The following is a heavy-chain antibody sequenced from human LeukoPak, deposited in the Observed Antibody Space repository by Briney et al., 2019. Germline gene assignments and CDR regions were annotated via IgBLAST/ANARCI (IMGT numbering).Heavy chain of an antibody. CDR3: GRQVAAVTGMFDY. Sequence: SETLSLTCNVSGGSISSRSYYWGWIRQPPGKGLEWIGSIYYSGSTYYNPSLKSRVTMSVDTSKTQFSLKLSSVTAADTAVYYCGRQVAAVTGMFDYWGQGTLVTVSS. CDR2: IYYSGST. V-gene: IGHV4-39*01. J-gene: IGHJ4*02. CDR1: GGSISSRSYY. D-gene: IGHD6-19*01.